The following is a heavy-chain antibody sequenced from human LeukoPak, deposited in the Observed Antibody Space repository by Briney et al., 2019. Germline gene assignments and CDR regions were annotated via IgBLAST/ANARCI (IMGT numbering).Heavy chain of an antibody. CDR1: GGSISSSSYY. V-gene: IGHV4-39*07. CDR2: IYYSGST. CDR3: ARVGPTVTPNDY. Sequence: TTSETLSLTCTVSGGSISSSSYYWGWLRQPPGKGLEWIGSIYYSGSTYYNPSLRSRVTISLDTSKNQFSLKLSSVTAADTAVYFCARVGPTVTPNDYWGQGTLVTVSS. J-gene: IGHJ4*02. D-gene: IGHD4-17*01.